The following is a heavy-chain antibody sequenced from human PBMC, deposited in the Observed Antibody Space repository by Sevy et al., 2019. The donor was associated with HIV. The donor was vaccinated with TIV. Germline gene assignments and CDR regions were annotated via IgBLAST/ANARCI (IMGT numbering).Heavy chain of an antibody. V-gene: IGHV3-30-3*01. D-gene: IGHD2-2*01. J-gene: IGHJ5*02. CDR3: ARDRYCSSTSCSKSPNWFDP. Sequence: GGSLRLSCAASGFTFSSYAMHWVRQAPGKGLEWVAVISYDGSNKYYADSVKGRFTISRANSKNTLYLQMNSLRAEDTAVYYCARDRYCSSTSCSKSPNWFDPWGQGTLVTVSS. CDR1: GFTFSSYA. CDR2: ISYDGSNK.